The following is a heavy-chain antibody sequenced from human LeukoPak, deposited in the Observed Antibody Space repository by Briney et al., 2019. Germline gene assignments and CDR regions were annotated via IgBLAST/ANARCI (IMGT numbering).Heavy chain of an antibody. Sequence: PSETLSLTCTVSGGSISSGSYYWSWIRQPAGKGLEWIGRIYTSGSTNYNPSLKSRVTISVDTSKNQFSLKLSSVTAADTAVYYCARAAVGCSGGSCYPDAFDIWGQGTMVTVSS. J-gene: IGHJ3*02. V-gene: IGHV4-61*02. CDR2: IYTSGST. D-gene: IGHD2-15*01. CDR1: GGSISSGSYY. CDR3: ARAAVGCSGGSCYPDAFDI.